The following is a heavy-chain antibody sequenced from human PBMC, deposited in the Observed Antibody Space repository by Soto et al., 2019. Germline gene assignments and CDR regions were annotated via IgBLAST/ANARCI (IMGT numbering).Heavy chain of an antibody. CDR3: ARLLDFGSYYDGYFDY. V-gene: IGHV4-61*01. CDR1: GGSVSSGSYY. CDR2: IYYSGST. Sequence: SETLSLTCTVSGGSVSSGSYYWSWIRQPPGKGLEWIGYIYYSGSTNYNPSLKSRVTISVDTSKNQFSLKLSSVTAADTAVYYCARLLDFGSYYDGYFDYWGQGTLVTVSS. D-gene: IGHD1-26*01. J-gene: IGHJ4*02.